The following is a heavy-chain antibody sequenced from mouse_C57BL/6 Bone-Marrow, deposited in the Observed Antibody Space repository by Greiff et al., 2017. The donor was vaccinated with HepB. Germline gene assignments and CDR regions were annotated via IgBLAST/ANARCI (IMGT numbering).Heavy chain of an antibody. V-gene: IGHV5-17*01. CDR2: ISSGSSTI. Sequence: DVKLVESGGGLVKPGGSLKLSCAASGFTFSDYGMHWVRQAPEKGLEWVAYISSGSSTIYYADTVKGRFTISRDNAKNTLFLQMTSLRSEDTAMYYCASLGGYAMDYWGQGTSVTVSS. J-gene: IGHJ4*01. CDR1: GFTFSDYG. CDR3: ASLGGYAMDY. D-gene: IGHD4-1*01.